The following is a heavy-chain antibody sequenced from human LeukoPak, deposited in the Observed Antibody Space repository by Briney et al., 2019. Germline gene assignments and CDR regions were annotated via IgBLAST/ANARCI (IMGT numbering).Heavy chain of an antibody. D-gene: IGHD5-12*01. CDR3: AHSRSLDSGYGSGVFDY. J-gene: IGHJ4*02. CDR1: GFSLSTSGVG. CDR2: IYWNDDK. Sequence: KESGPTLANPTQTLTLTCTFSGFSLSTSGVGVGWIRQPPGKALEWLALIYWNDDKRYSPSLKSRLTITKDTSKNQVVLTMTNMDPVDTATYYCAHSRSLDSGYGSGVFDYWGQGTLVTVSS. V-gene: IGHV2-5*01.